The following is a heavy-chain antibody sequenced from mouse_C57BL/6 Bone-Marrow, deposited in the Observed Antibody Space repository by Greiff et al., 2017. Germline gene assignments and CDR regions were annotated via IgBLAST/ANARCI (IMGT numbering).Heavy chain of an antibody. D-gene: IGHD2-5*01. Sequence: QVQLKQSGPGLVAPSQSLSITCTVSGFSLTSYGVHWVRQPPGKGLEWLVVIWSDGSTTYNSALKSRLSISKENSKSQVFLKMNSLQTDDTAMYYCARHAYSNDYYAMDYWGQGTSVTVSS. CDR3: ARHAYSNDYYAMDY. V-gene: IGHV2-6-1*01. CDR2: IWSDGST. CDR1: GFSLTSYG. J-gene: IGHJ4*01.